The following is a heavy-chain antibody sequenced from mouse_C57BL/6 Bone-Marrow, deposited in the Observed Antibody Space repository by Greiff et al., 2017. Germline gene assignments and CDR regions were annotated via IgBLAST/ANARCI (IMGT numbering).Heavy chain of an antibody. CDR3: ASSYLLLDFDV. D-gene: IGHD1-1*01. V-gene: IGHV1-81*01. Sequence: VHLQQSGAELARPGASVKLSCKASGYTFTSYGISWVKQRTGQGLEWIGEIYPRSGNTYYNEKFKGKATLTADKSSSTAYMELRSLTSEDSAVYFCASSYLLLDFDVWGTGTTVTVTS. J-gene: IGHJ1*03. CDR1: GYTFTSYG. CDR2: IYPRSGNT.